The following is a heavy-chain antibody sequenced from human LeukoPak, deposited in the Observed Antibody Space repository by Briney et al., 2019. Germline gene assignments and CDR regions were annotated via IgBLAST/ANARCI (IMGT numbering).Heavy chain of an antibody. Sequence: KTSETLSLTCAVYGGSFSGYYWSWIRQPPGKGLEWIGEINHSGSTNYNPSLKSRVTISVDTSKNQFSLKLSSVTAADMAVYYCASQGAAAGTEHDYWGQGTLVTVSS. CDR3: ASQGAAAGTEHDY. J-gene: IGHJ4*02. V-gene: IGHV4-34*01. CDR1: GGSFSGYY. D-gene: IGHD6-13*01. CDR2: INHSGST.